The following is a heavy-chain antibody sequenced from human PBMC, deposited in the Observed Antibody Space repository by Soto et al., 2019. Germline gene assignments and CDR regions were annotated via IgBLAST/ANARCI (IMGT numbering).Heavy chain of an antibody. CDR3: ARDPRGSSSGYFDL. CDR2: INPVSNSR. J-gene: IGHJ2*01. Sequence: ASVKVSCKASGYTFINYFIHWVRQAPGQGLEWMGIINPVSNSRIYAQKLQGRVTMTRDTSTSTVYMELSSLRSEDTAVYYCARDPRGSSSGYFDLWGRGTLVTVPS. D-gene: IGHD3-10*01. V-gene: IGHV1-46*04. CDR1: GYTFINYF.